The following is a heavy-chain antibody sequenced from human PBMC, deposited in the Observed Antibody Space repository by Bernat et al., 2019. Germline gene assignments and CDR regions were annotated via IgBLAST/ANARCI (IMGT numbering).Heavy chain of an antibody. CDR1: GFTFSTYG. J-gene: IGHJ4*02. Sequence: QVQLVESGGGVVQPGRSLRLSCAASGFTFSTYGMHWVRQAPGKGLEWVAVISYDGSNKYDADPLKCRFTISRDNSKITLFLQMNSLRAEDTAVYYCTKGPNHYYDSSGYMYYFDYWGQGTLVTVAS. CDR3: TKGPNHYYDSSGYMYYFDY. CDR2: ISYDGSNK. D-gene: IGHD3-22*01. V-gene: IGHV3-30*18.